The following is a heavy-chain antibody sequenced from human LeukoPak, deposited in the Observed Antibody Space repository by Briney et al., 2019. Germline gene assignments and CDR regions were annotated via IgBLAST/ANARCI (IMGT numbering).Heavy chain of an antibody. D-gene: IGHD2-15*01. J-gene: IGHJ4*02. CDR2: INSDGSST. Sequence: PGGSLRLSCAASGFTFSIYWVHWVRQAPGKGLVWVSSINSDGSSTSYADSVKGRFTISRDSAKNSLFLQMNSLRAEDTAVYYCARTSSLTPTPPFDYWGQGTLVTVSS. CDR3: ARTSSLTPTPPFDY. V-gene: IGHV3-74*01. CDR1: GFTFSIYW.